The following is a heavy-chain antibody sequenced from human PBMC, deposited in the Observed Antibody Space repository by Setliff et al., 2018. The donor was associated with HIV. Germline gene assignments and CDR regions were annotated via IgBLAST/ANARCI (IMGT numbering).Heavy chain of an antibody. CDR1: GYAISSSGYY. V-gene: IGHV4-38-2*01. CDR2: IYHSGST. Sequence: PSETLSLTCAVSGYAISSSGYYWGWIRQPPGKGLEWIGSIYHSGSTYYNPSLKSRVTLSVDTSKNQFSLKLSSVTAADTAMYYCARGGKVHEKYDYGDRPLLDYWGQGTLVTVSS. CDR3: ARGGKVHEKYDYGDRPLLDY. J-gene: IGHJ4*02. D-gene: IGHD4-17*01.